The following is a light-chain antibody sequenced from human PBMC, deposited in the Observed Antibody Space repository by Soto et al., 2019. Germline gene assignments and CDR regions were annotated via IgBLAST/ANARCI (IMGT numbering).Light chain of an antibody. J-gene: IGKJ4*01. V-gene: IGKV3-11*01. CDR1: QSVRNY. CDR3: QLRNLGLT. Sequence: EIVLTQSPATLSLSPGGRATLSCRASQSVRNYLTWYQQKPGQPPRLLIYDASNRATGIPARFSGSGSGTDFTLTISSLEPDDFAVYYCQLRNLGLTFGGGTNVDIK. CDR2: DAS.